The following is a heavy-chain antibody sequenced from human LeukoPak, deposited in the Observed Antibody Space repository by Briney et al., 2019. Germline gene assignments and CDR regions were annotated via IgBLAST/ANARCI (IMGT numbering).Heavy chain of an antibody. Sequence: SGGSLRLSCAASGFTFSSYAVSWVRRAPGKGREWVSAISGSGGSTYYADSVKRRFTISRDNSKTTLYLPMNSLRAGDTPVYYCPKTAYDFRRGWLHYWRQRTLVTVSS. CDR2: ISGSGGST. D-gene: IGHD3-3*01. CDR1: GFTFSSYA. V-gene: IGHV3-23*01. CDR3: PKTAYDFRRGWLHY. J-gene: IGHJ4*02.